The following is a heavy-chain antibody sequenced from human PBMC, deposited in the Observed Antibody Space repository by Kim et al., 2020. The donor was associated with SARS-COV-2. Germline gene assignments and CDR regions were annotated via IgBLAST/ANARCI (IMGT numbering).Heavy chain of an antibody. CDR3: ARFEYSSSSRLEY. CDR2: IYYSGST. CDR1: GGSISSGGYY. V-gene: IGHV4-31*02. Sequence: GGSISSGGYYWSWIRQHPGKGLEWIGYIYYSGSTYYNPSLKSRVTISVDTSKNQFSLKLSSVTAADTAVYYCARFEYSSSSRLEYWGQGTLAT. J-gene: IGHJ4*02. D-gene: IGHD6-6*01.